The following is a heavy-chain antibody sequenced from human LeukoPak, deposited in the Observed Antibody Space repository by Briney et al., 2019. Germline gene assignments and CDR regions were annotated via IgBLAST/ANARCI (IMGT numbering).Heavy chain of an antibody. V-gene: IGHV3-23*01. CDR2: ISGSGGST. J-gene: IGHJ4*02. CDR3: AKTKRYSGSYY. Sequence: GGSLRLSCAASGFTFSSYAMSWVRQAPGKGLEWVSAISGSGGSTYYADSMKGRFTISRDNSKNTLYLQMNSLRAEDTAVYYCAKTKRYSGSYYWGQGTLVTVSS. D-gene: IGHD1-26*01. CDR1: GFTFSSYA.